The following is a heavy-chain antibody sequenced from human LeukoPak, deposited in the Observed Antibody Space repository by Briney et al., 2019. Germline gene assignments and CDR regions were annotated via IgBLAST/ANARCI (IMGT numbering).Heavy chain of an antibody. CDR2: IIPILGIA. Sequence: SVKVSCKASGGSFSSYAISWVRQAPGQGLEWMGRIIPILGIANYAQKFQGRVTITADKSTSTAYMELSSLRSEDTAVYYCARSQSRCIDYWGQGTLVTVSS. CDR1: GGSFSSYA. D-gene: IGHD5-24*01. CDR3: ARSQSRCIDY. V-gene: IGHV1-69*04. J-gene: IGHJ4*02.